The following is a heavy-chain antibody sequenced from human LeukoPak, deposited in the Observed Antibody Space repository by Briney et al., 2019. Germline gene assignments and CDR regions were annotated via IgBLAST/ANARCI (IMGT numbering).Heavy chain of an antibody. V-gene: IGHV1-46*01. CDR3: AAIYDSSGYPNKPFDY. Sequence: GASVKVSCKASGYTFTSYYMHWVRQAPGQGLEWMGIINPSGGSTSYAQKFQGRVTMTRDTSTNTVYMELSSLRSEDTAVYYCAAIYDSSGYPNKPFDYWGQGTLVTVSS. J-gene: IGHJ4*02. CDR1: GYTFTSYY. D-gene: IGHD3-22*01. CDR2: INPSGGST.